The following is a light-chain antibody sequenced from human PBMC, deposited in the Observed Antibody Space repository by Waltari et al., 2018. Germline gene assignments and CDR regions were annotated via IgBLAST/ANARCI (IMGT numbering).Light chain of an antibody. CDR3: ALYMGSGIWV. V-gene: IGLV8-61*01. Sequence: QTVVTQEPSLSVSPGGTVTLTFALSSGSVSTTSYATWYQQTPGQPPRTLVYKGNARSSGVPDRLSGSILGNTAALTITGAQADDESDYYCALYMGSGIWVFGGGTKLTVL. CDR2: KGN. J-gene: IGLJ3*02. CDR1: SGSVSTTSY.